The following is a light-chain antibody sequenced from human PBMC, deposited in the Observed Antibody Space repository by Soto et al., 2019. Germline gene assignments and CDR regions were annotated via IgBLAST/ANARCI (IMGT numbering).Light chain of an antibody. CDR3: MQSTDFPRS. V-gene: IGKV2-24*01. Sequence: DVVLTQTPLSSTVTLGQAASISCRSTRRLVHSNGNTYLSWLHQRPGQPPRVLIYEISKRFSGVPDRVSGSGAGRDFTLTITRLQPEDVGIYYCMQSTDFPRSFGQGTKV. CDR1: RRLVHSNGNTY. J-gene: IGKJ1*01. CDR2: EIS.